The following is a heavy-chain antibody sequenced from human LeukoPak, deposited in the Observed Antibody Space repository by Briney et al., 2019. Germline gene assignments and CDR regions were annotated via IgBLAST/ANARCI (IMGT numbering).Heavy chain of an antibody. CDR2: IIPILGIA. D-gene: IGHD3-10*01. CDR3: AREMYYYGSGIPLALDY. CDR1: GGTFSSYT. J-gene: IGHJ4*02. V-gene: IGHV1-69*04. Sequence: SVKVSCKASGGTFSSYTISWVRQAPGQGLEWMGRIIPILGIANYAQKFQGRVTITADKSTSTAYMELSSLRSEDTAVYYCAREMYYYGSGIPLALDYWGQGTLVTVSS.